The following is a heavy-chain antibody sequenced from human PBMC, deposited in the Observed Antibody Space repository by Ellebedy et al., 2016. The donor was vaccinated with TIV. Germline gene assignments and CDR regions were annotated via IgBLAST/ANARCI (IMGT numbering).Heavy chain of an antibody. J-gene: IGHJ4*02. V-gene: IGHV3-30*03. CDR3: ARGGETYFDWFNFDH. CDR2: ISYDASGK. Sequence: GGSLRLSCAASGFTFSSYGMHWVRQAPGKGLEWVAVISYDASGKYYGDSVKGRFTISRDDSKNTLYLQMKSLRAEDTAVYYCARGGETYFDWFNFDHWGQGTLVTVSS. D-gene: IGHD3-9*01. CDR1: GFTFSSYG.